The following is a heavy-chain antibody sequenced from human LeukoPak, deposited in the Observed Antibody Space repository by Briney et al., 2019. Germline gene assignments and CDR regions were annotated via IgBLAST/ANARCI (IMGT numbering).Heavy chain of an antibody. D-gene: IGHD3-16*02. V-gene: IGHV3-23*01. Sequence: GGSLRLSCVASGFTLSDYAMSWVRQAPGKGLEWVSGISDSGGSTYYADSVKGRCTISRDNSKNTVSLQMNNLRAEDTAVYFCARHDSFIPYWGQGTLVTVTS. J-gene: IGHJ4*02. CDR3: ARHDSFIPY. CDR1: GFTLSDYA. CDR2: ISDSGGST.